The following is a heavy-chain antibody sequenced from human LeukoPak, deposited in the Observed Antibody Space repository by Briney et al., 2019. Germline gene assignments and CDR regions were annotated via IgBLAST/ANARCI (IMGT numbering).Heavy chain of an antibody. J-gene: IGHJ4*02. CDR2: INHSGST. D-gene: IGHD2-2*01. CDR3: ARRGGPGVPAASMPFY. V-gene: IGHV4-34*01. Sequence: PSETLSLTCAVYGGSFSGYYWSWIRQPPGKGLEWIGEINHSGSTNYNPSLKSRVTISVDTSKNQFSLKLSSVTAADTAVYYCARRGGPGVPAASMPFYWGRGTLVTVSS. CDR1: GGSFSGYY.